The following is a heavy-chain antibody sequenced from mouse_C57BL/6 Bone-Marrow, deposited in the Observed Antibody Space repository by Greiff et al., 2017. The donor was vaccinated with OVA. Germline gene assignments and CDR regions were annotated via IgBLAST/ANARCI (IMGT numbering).Heavy chain of an antibody. CDR2: ISNGGGST. CDR3: ARLDAMDY. J-gene: IGHJ4*01. Sequence: EVNVVESGGGLVQPGGSLKLSCAASGFTFSDYYMYWIRQTPEKRLEWVAYISNGGGSTYYPDTVKGRFTNSRDNAKNNLYLQMSRLKSEDTAMYYCARLDAMDYWGQGTSVTVSS. CDR1: GFTFSDYY. V-gene: IGHV5-12*01.